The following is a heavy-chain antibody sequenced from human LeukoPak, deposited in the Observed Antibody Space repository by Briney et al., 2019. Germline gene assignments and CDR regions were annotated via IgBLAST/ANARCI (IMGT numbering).Heavy chain of an antibody. CDR1: GFTFSSYA. CDR3: ARAVGSVFGVVTDYFDY. CDR2: ISSNGGST. V-gene: IGHV3-64*01. J-gene: IGHJ4*02. D-gene: IGHD3-3*01. Sequence: PGGSLRLSCAASGFTFSSYAMHWVRQAPGKGLEYVSAISSNGGSTYYANSVKGSFTISRDNSKNTLYLQMGSLRAEDMAVYYCARAVGSVFGVVTDYFDYWGQGTLVTVSS.